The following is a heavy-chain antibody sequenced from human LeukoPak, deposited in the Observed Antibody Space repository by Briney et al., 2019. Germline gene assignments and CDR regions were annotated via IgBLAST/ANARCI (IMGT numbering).Heavy chain of an antibody. V-gene: IGHV1-2*02. CDR1: GYTFTGYY. Sequence: ASVTVSCKASGYTFTGYYMHWVRQAPGQGLEWMGWINPNSGGTNYAQKFQGRVTMTRDTSISTAYMELSRLRSDDTAVYYCAREEMATITSDYWGQGTLVTVSS. CDR3: AREEMATITSDY. J-gene: IGHJ4*02. D-gene: IGHD5-24*01. CDR2: INPNSGGT.